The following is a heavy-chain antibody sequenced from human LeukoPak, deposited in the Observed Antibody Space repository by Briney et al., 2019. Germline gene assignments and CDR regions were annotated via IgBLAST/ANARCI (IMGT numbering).Heavy chain of an antibody. CDR2: MNPNSGNT. CDR1: GYTFTSND. J-gene: IGHJ4*02. Sequence: ASVKVSCKASGYTFTSNDINWVRQATGQGLEWMGWMNPNSGNTGYAQKFQGRVTMTRNNPISTAYMELSRLRSEDTAVYYCARGGDSSGHTDYWGQGTLVTVSS. V-gene: IGHV1-8*01. CDR3: ARGGDSSGHTDY. D-gene: IGHD3-22*01.